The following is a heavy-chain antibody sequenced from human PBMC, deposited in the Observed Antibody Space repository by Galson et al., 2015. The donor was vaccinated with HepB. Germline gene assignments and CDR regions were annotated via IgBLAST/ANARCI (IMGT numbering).Heavy chain of an antibody. J-gene: IGHJ2*01. CDR2: ISSSSSYI. CDR3: ASVDTAMVPHWYFDL. V-gene: IGHV3-21*01. Sequence: SLRLSCAASGFTFSSYSMNWVRQAPGKGLEWVSSISSSSSYIYYADSVKGRFTISRDNAKNSLYLQMNSLRAEDTAVYYCASVDTAMVPHWYFDLWGRGTLVTVSS. CDR1: GFTFSSYS. D-gene: IGHD5-18*01.